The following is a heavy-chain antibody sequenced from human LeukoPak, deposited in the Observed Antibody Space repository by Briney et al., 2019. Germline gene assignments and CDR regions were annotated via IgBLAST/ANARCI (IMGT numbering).Heavy chain of an antibody. J-gene: IGHJ4*02. CDR2: ISGSGGST. CDR3: ARDLRYYYDSSGPAALDY. CDR1: GFTFSSYA. V-gene: IGHV3-23*01. D-gene: IGHD3-22*01. Sequence: GGSLRLSCAASGFTFSSYAMSWVRQAPGKGLEWVSAISGSGGSTYYADSVKGRFTISRDNSKNTLYLQMNSLRAEDTAVYYCARDLRYYYDSSGPAALDYWGQGTLVTVSS.